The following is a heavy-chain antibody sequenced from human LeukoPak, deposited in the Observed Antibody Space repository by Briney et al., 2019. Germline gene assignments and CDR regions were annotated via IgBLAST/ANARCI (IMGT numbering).Heavy chain of an antibody. CDR2: ISSSSSHI. CDR3: ARDQGSYPNWFDP. CDR1: GFTFSSYS. V-gene: IGHV3-21*01. Sequence: GGSLRLSCAASGFTFSSYSMNWVRQAPGKGLEWVSSISSSSSHIYYADSVKGRFTISRDNAKNSLYLQMNSLRAEDTAVYYCARDQGSYPNWFDPWGQGTLVTVSS. J-gene: IGHJ5*02. D-gene: IGHD1-26*01.